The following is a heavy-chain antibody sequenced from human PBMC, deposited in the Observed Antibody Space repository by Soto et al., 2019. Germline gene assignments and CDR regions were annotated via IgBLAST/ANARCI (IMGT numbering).Heavy chain of an antibody. Sequence: ASVKVSCKVSGYTLTELSMHWVRQAPGKGLEWMGGFDPEDGEIIYAQKFQGRVTMTEDTSTDTAYMELSSLRSEDTAVYYCATDRHLQRRAGLYYYGMDVWGQGTTVTVSS. CDR3: ATDRHLQRRAGLYYYGMDV. V-gene: IGHV1-24*01. D-gene: IGHD1-1*01. CDR1: GYTLTELS. J-gene: IGHJ6*02. CDR2: FDPEDGEI.